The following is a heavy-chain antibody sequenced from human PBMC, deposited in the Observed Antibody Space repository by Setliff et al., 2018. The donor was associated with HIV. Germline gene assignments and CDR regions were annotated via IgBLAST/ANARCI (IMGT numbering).Heavy chain of an antibody. J-gene: IGHJ6*02. CDR2: IYTTGST. D-gene: IGHD3-22*01. CDR3: AREIFDNSGYYYHGMDV. V-gene: IGHV4-61*02. Sequence: SETLSLTCTVSGGSISTGSYYWSWIRQPAGKGLEWVGRIYTTGSTNYNPSLKSRVTISVDTSKNQFSLNLTSVTAADTAVYYCAREIFDNSGYYYHGMDVWGQGTTVTVSS. CDR1: GGSISTGSYY.